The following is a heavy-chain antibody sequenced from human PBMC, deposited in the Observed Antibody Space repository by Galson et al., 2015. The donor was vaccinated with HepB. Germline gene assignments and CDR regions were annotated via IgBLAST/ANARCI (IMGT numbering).Heavy chain of an antibody. D-gene: IGHD6-19*01. CDR1: GFTFSSSA. V-gene: IGHV3-64D*06. Sequence: SLRLSCAASGFTFSSSAMHWVRQAPGEGLEYVSAISSNGGSTYYADSVKGRFTISRDNSKNTLYLQMSSLRAEDTAVYYCVKVPLAGPYDYWGQGTLVTVSS. J-gene: IGHJ4*02. CDR2: ISSNGGST. CDR3: VKVPLAGPYDY.